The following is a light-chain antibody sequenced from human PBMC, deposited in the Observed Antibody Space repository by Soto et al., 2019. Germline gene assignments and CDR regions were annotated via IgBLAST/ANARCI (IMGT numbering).Light chain of an antibody. Sequence: SYELTQPPSLSVAPGKTAIITCGGDNIGSKNVHWYQQKPGQAPVMVIFYNSVRPSGIPERFSGSNPGDTATLTISRVEAGDEADYYCHVWHSSSDQWVFGGGTKLTVL. CDR2: YNS. CDR1: NIGSKN. J-gene: IGLJ3*02. V-gene: IGLV3-21*04. CDR3: HVWHSSSDQWV.